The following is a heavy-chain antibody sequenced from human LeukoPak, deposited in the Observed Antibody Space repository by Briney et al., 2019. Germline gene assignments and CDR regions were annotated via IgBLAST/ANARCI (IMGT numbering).Heavy chain of an antibody. CDR2: IGIGGDT. J-gene: IGHJ4*02. CDR3: ARDRNGGYPDY. Sequence: PGGSLRLSCTAAGFIFNDFDFHWVRQGPGKGLDWVSAIGIGGDTHYSGSVKGRFTISRDNSKNTLYLQMNSLRAEDTAVYYCARDRNGGYPDYWGQGTLVTVSS. D-gene: IGHD5-12*01. V-gene: IGHV3-13*01. CDR1: GFIFNDFD.